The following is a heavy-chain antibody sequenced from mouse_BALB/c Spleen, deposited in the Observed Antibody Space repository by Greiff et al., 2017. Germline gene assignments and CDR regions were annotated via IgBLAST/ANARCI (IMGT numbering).Heavy chain of an antibody. CDR1: GYAFTSYN. CDR3: APHHYYGSSSWFAY. V-gene: IGHV1S135*01. J-gene: IGHJ3*01. Sequence: VQLQQSGPELVKPGASVKVSCKASGYAFTSYNMYWVKQSHGKSLEWIGYIDPYNGGTSYNQKFKGKATLTVDKSSSTAYMHLNSLTSEDSAVYYCAPHHYYGSSSWFAYWGQGTLVTVSA. CDR2: IDPYNGGT. D-gene: IGHD1-1*01.